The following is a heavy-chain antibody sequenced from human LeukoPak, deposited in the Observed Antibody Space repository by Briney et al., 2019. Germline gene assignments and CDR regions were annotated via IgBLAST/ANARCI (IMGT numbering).Heavy chain of an antibody. CDR3: ARDIYDYVWGSYHYFDY. CDR1: GGTFSSYA. Sequence: EASVKVSCKASGGTFSSYAISWVRQAPGQGLEWMGRIIPILGIANYAQKFQGRVTITADKSTSTAYMELSSLRSEDTAVYYCARDIYDYVWGSYHYFDYWGQGILVTVSS. V-gene: IGHV1-69*04. J-gene: IGHJ4*02. CDR2: IIPILGIA. D-gene: IGHD3-16*01.